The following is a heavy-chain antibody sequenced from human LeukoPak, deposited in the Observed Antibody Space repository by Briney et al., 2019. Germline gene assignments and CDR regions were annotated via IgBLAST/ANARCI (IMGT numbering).Heavy chain of an antibody. CDR1: GGSISSGSYY. J-gene: IGHJ3*02. CDR2: IYTSGST. D-gene: IGHD3-3*01. CDR3: ARGAYYDFWSGVDAFDI. Sequence: PSQTLSLTCTVSGGSISSGSYYWSWIRQPAGKGLEWIGRIYTSGSTDYNPSLKSRVTISVDTSKNQFSLKLSSVTAADTAVYYCARGAYYDFWSGVDAFDIWGQGTMVTVSS. V-gene: IGHV4-61*02.